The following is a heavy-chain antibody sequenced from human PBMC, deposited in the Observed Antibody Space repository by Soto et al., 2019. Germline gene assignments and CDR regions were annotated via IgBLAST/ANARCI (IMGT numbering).Heavy chain of an antibody. Sequence: QLLESGGGLVQPGGSLRLSCVASVGSGFTFTDYAMAWVRQAPEKGLEWVSGISGSDYRTYYADSVKGRFTISRDNSKNTLFLQMNSLRAEDTAIYYCVGDYGGLEGFDVWGQGTMVTVSS. V-gene: IGHV3-23*01. CDR1: VGSGFTFTDYA. CDR2: ISGSDYRT. J-gene: IGHJ3*01. D-gene: IGHD4-17*01. CDR3: VGDYGGLEGFDV.